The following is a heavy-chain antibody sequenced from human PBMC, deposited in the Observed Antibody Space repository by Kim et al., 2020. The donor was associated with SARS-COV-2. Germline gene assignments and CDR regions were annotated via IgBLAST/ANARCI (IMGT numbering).Heavy chain of an antibody. D-gene: IGHD2-2*01. V-gene: IGHV5-51*01. J-gene: IGHJ4*02. CDR2: IYPGDSDT. CDR1: GYSFTSYW. Sequence: GESLKISCKGSGYSFTSYWIGWVRQMPGKGLEWMGIIYPGDSDTRYSPSFQGQVTISADKSISTAYLQWSSLKASDTAMYYCARLGGNIVVVPAARHFDYWGQGTLVTVSS. CDR3: ARLGGNIVVVPAARHFDY.